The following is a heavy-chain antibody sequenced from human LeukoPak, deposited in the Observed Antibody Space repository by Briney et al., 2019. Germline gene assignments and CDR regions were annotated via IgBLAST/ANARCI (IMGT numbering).Heavy chain of an antibody. CDR3: ASDYGGNYYSDY. J-gene: IGHJ4*02. D-gene: IGHD4-23*01. Sequence: ASVKVSCKASGGTFSSYAISWVRQAPGQGLEWMGGIIPIFGTANYAQKFQGRVTITTDESTSTAYMELSSLRSEDTAVYYCASDYGGNYYSDYWGQGTLVTVSS. CDR1: GGTFSSYA. CDR2: IIPIFGTA. V-gene: IGHV1-69*05.